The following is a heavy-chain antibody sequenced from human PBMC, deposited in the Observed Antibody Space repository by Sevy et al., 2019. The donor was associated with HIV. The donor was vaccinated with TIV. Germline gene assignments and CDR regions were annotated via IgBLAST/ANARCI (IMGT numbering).Heavy chain of an antibody. V-gene: IGHV5-51*01. CDR3: GRPGSSSWHPGAFDI. J-gene: IGHJ3*02. Sequence: GESLKISCKGSGYSLTTYWIAWVRQMPGKGLEWMGIIYPGDSDTRYSPSFQGQVTIPADKSISTAYLQGSSLKASDTAMYYCGRPGSSSWHPGAFDIWGQGTMVTVSS. CDR1: GYSLTTYW. D-gene: IGHD6-13*01. CDR2: IYPGDSDT.